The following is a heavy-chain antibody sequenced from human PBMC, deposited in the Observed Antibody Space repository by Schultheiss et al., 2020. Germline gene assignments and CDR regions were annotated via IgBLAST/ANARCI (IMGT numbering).Heavy chain of an antibody. CDR3: AREGRYYGSGSYLNWFDP. CDR1: GGSISSYY. V-gene: IGHV4-34*01. D-gene: IGHD3-10*01. J-gene: IGHJ5*02. Sequence: SATLSLTCTVSGGSISSYYWSWIRQPPGKGLEWIGEINHSGSTNYNPSLKSRVTISVDTSKNQFSLKLSSVTAADTAVYYCAREGRYYGSGSYLNWFDPWGQGTLVTVSS. CDR2: INHSGST.